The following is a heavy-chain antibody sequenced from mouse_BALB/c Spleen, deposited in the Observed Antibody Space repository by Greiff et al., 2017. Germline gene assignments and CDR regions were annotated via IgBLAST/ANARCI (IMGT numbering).Heavy chain of an antibody. Sequence: QVQLQQSGAELVRPGTSVKVSCKASGYAFTNYLIEWVKQRPGQGLEWIGVINPGSGGTNYNEKFKGKATLTADKSSSTAYMQLSSLTSDDSAVYFCAREGPYSSAMDYWGQGTSVTVSS. J-gene: IGHJ4*01. CDR3: AREGPYSSAMDY. D-gene: IGHD2-10*01. CDR2: INPGSGGT. V-gene: IGHV1-54*01. CDR1: GYAFTNYL.